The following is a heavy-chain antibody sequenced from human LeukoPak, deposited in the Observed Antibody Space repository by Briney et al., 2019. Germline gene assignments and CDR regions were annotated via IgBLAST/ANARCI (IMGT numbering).Heavy chain of an antibody. CDR3: ARGRYYDSNPMDV. CDR1: GGTFSSYT. Sequence: ASVKVSCKASGGTFSSYTISRVRQAPGQGLEWMGRIIPILGIANYAQKFQGRVTITADKSTSTAYMELSSLRSEDTAVYYCARGRYYDSNPMDVWGQGTTVTVSS. V-gene: IGHV1-69*02. J-gene: IGHJ6*02. CDR2: IIPILGIA. D-gene: IGHD3-22*01.